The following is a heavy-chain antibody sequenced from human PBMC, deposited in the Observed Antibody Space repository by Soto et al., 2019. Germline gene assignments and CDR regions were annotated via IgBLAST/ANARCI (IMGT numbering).Heavy chain of an antibody. CDR3: ARPRSSWYVYFDY. D-gene: IGHD6-13*01. J-gene: IGHJ4*02. Sequence: QVQLVESGGGVVQPGRSLRLSCAASGFTFSSYGMHWVRQAPGKGLEWVAVIWYDGSNKYYAGSVKGRFTISRDNSKNTLYLQMNSLRAEDTAVYYCARPRSSWYVYFDYWGQGTLVTVSS. CDR1: GFTFSSYG. CDR2: IWYDGSNK. V-gene: IGHV3-33*01.